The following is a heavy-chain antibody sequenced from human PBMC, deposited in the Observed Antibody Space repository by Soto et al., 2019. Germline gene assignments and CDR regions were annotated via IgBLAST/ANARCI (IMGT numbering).Heavy chain of an antibody. Sequence: KTSETLSLTCAVSGGSISSSNWWSWVRQPPGKGLEWIGEIYHSGSTNYNPSLKSRVTISVDKSKNQFSLKLSSVTAADTAVYYCARDPLGGSLSSSGANWFDPWGQGTLVTVSS. CDR3: ARDPLGGSLSSSGANWFDP. CDR1: GGSISSSNW. J-gene: IGHJ5*02. V-gene: IGHV4-4*02. CDR2: IYHSGST. D-gene: IGHD6-6*01.